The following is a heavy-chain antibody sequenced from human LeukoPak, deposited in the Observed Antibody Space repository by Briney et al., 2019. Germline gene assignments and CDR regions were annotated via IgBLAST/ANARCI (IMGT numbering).Heavy chain of an antibody. V-gene: IGHV3-21*01. Sequence: PGGSLRLSCAASGFTFSSYNMNWVRQAPGKGLEWVSSISSSGSDIYNADLVKGRFTISRDNAKNSLYLQMNSLRAEDTAVYYCARGGSVGGSFDSSGYYPDYWGQGTLVTVSS. D-gene: IGHD3-22*01. J-gene: IGHJ4*02. CDR3: ARGGSVGGSFDSSGYYPDY. CDR1: GFTFSSYN. CDR2: ISSSGSDI.